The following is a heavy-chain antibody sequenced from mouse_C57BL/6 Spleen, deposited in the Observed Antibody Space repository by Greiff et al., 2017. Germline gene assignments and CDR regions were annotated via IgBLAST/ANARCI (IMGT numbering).Heavy chain of an antibody. CDR1: GYTFTDYE. CDR2: IDPEPGGT. J-gene: IGHJ2*01. V-gene: IGHV1-15*01. Sequence: VQLQQSGAELVRPGASVTLSCKASGYTFTDYEMHWVKQTPVHGLEWIGAIDPEPGGTAYNQKFKGKAILAADKSSSTAYLQRRSLTSDDSAFYASARDWYYDYWGQGTTLTVSS. CDR3: ARDWYYDY. D-gene: IGHD1-1*01.